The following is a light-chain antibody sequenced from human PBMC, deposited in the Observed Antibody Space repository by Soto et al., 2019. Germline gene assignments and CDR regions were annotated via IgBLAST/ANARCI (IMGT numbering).Light chain of an antibody. Sequence: EIVMTQSPAALFVSLGERVTLSCRASHSVGKNLAWYQQRPGQGPRLLIFAAADRATDIPVRFSGSGSGTDFILPISSLQSEDSAIYYCQQYNIWPPWTFGRGTKVEI. CDR2: AAA. J-gene: IGKJ1*01. CDR1: HSVGKN. V-gene: IGKV3-15*01. CDR3: QQYNIWPPWT.